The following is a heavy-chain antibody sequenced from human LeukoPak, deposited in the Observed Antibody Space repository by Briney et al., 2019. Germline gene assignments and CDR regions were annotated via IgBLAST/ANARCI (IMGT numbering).Heavy chain of an antibody. CDR2: ISGSGGNT. J-gene: IGHJ4*02. Sequence: GGSLRLSCATSGFTFSTYAMSWVRQAPGKGLEWVSSISGSGGNTYYADSVKGRFTISRDNSKNTLYLQMNSLRAEDTAVYYCARDSYGDANFDSWGQGTLVTVSS. D-gene: IGHD4-17*01. CDR1: GFTFSTYA. V-gene: IGHV3-23*01. CDR3: ARDSYGDANFDS.